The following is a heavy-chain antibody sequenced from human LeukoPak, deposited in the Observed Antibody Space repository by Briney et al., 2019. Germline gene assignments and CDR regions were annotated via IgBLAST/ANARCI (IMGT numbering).Heavy chain of an antibody. CDR1: GGSISSAGYY. D-gene: IGHD6-13*01. CDR2: MYYSGST. V-gene: IGHV4-31*03. J-gene: IGHJ4*02. CDR3: ARGSSTAYV. Sequence: PSETLSLTCTVSGGSISSAGYYWSWIRQHPGKGLEWIGYMYYSGSTYYNPSLKSRVIISVDTFKNQFSLKLKSVTAADTAIYFCARGSSTAYVWGQGTLVAVSS.